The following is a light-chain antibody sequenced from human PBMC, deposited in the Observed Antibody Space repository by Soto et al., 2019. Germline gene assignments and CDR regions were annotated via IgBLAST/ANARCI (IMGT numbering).Light chain of an antibody. CDR2: DTS. Sequence: ETVLTQSPGTLSLSPGERATVSCRASQSVGGSSLAWYQQRPGQAPRLLIYDTSKRATGIPDRFSGSGSGTDFTLTISRLEPEDFAVYYCQQYQNSPWTFGQGTKVEIK. V-gene: IGKV3-20*01. CDR1: QSVGGSS. J-gene: IGKJ1*01. CDR3: QQYQNSPWT.